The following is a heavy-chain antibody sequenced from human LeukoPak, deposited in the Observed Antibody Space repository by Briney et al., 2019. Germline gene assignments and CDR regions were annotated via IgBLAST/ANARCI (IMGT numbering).Heavy chain of an antibody. CDR2: IYTSGST. V-gene: IGHV4-4*07. Sequence: SESLSLTCTVSGGSISSYDWSWIRQPAGKGLEWIGRIYTSGSTNYNPSLKSRVSMSVDTSKRQFSLKLSSVTAADTAVYYCAREGRDGYNHDWGQGTLVTVSS. CDR1: GGSISSYD. J-gene: IGHJ4*02. CDR3: AREGRDGYNHD. D-gene: IGHD5-24*01.